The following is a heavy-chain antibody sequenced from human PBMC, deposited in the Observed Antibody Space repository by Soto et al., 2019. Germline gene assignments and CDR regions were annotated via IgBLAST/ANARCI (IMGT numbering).Heavy chain of an antibody. Sequence: QVQLVQSGAEVKKPGASVKVSCKASGYTFTSYDINWVRQATGQGLEWMGWMNPNSGNTGYAQKFQGRVTMTRNTSISTAYMELRSLRSEDTAVYYCARTSQYYYYYFGMDVWGQGTTVTVSS. CDR1: GYTFTSYD. V-gene: IGHV1-8*01. CDR3: ARTSQYYYYYFGMDV. J-gene: IGHJ6*02. CDR2: MNPNSGNT.